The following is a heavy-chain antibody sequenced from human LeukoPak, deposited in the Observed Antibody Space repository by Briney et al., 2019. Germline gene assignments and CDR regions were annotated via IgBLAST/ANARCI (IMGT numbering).Heavy chain of an antibody. CDR2: IRYDGSNK. CDR1: GFTFSSYG. V-gene: IGHV3-33*06. J-gene: IGHJ4*02. Sequence: PGRSLRLSCAAPGFTFSSYGMHWVRQAPGKGLEWVAVIRYDGSNKYYADSVKGRFTISRDNSKNTLYLQMNSLRAEDTAVYYCAKDVRRGIAASVFDYWGQGTLVTVSS. CDR3: AKDVRRGIAASVFDY. D-gene: IGHD6-13*01.